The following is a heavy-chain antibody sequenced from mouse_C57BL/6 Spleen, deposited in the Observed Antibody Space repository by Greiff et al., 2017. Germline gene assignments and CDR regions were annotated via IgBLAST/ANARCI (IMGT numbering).Heavy chain of an antibody. J-gene: IGHJ4*01. CDR2: IYPRSGNT. CDR1: GYTFTSYG. CDR3: ASSTRNYAMDY. Sequence: QVQLQQSGAELARPGASVKLSCKASGYTFTSYGISWVKQRPGQGLEWIGEIYPRSGNTYYNEKFKGKATLTADKSSSTAYMELRSLTSEASAVYFCASSTRNYAMDYWGQGTSVTVSS. V-gene: IGHV1-81*01. D-gene: IGHD1-1*01.